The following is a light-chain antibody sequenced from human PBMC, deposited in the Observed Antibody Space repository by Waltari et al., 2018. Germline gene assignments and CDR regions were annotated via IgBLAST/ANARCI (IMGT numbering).Light chain of an antibody. J-gene: IGLJ3*02. CDR3: CSYAGSRTWV. CDR2: DVS. Sequence: QSALTQPASVSGSPGQSISISCLGTSSAIGTFNLVLWYLQSPGTAPKLLIYDVSQPPSGVSNRFSGSKSGNTASLTISGLQAEDEAIYYCCSYAGSRTWVFGGGAKLTVL. CDR1: SSAIGTFNL. V-gene: IGLV2-23*02.